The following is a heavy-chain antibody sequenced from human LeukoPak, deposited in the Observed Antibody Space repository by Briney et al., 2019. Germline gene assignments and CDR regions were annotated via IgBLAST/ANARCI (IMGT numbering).Heavy chain of an antibody. Sequence: PSETLSLTCTVSGGSIGSGTYYWGWIRQSPGKGLEWIGSIYYSGSTNYNPSLKSRVTISVDTSKNQFSLKLSSVTAADTAVYYCARRFQTYYYGSGSYYNYWGQGTLVTVSS. CDR1: GGSIGSGTYY. J-gene: IGHJ4*02. D-gene: IGHD3-10*01. V-gene: IGHV4-39*07. CDR3: ARRFQTYYYGSGSYYNY. CDR2: IYYSGST.